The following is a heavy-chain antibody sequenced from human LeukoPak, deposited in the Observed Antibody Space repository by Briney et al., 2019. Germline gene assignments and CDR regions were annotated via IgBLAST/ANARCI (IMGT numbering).Heavy chain of an antibody. CDR1: GYXFTDYY. CDR2: IQPNSGDT. J-gene: IGHJ4*02. V-gene: IGHV1-2*02. CDR3: ARENWIYDY. Sequence: ASVKVSCKASGYXFTDYYLHWVRQAPGQGLEYMGWIQPNSGDTSCAQNFQGRVTLTRDTSITTAYMELSSLRSDDTAVYYCARENWIYDYWGQGTLVTVSS. D-gene: IGHD1-7*01.